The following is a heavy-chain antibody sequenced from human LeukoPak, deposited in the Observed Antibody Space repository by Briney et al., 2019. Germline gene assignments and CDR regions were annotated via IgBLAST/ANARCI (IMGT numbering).Heavy chain of an antibody. Sequence: PGRSLRLSCAASGFTLSSYGMHWVRQAPGKGLEWVAFMSYNERNKYYGDSVKGRFTISRDNSKNTLYLQMNSLRAEDTAVYYCAKWVNGACSGGSCPRYFDYWGQGTLVTVSS. CDR2: MSYNERNK. V-gene: IGHV3-30*18. J-gene: IGHJ4*02. CDR1: GFTLSSYG. D-gene: IGHD2-15*01. CDR3: AKWVNGACSGGSCPRYFDY.